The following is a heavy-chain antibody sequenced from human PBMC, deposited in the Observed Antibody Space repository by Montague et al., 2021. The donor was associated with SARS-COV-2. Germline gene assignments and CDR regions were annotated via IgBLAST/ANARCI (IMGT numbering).Heavy chain of an antibody. J-gene: IGHJ5*02. Sequence: PALVKPTQTLTLTCTFSGFSLSTSGMCVSWIRQPPGKALEWLARIDWDDDKYYSTSLKTRLTISKDTSKNQVVLTMTNMDPVDTATYYCARIYVAAAGTALDRWGQGPVVTDSS. CDR3: ARIYVAAAGTALDR. CDR1: GFSLSTSGMC. V-gene: IGHV2-70*11. D-gene: IGHD6-13*01. CDR2: IDWDDDK.